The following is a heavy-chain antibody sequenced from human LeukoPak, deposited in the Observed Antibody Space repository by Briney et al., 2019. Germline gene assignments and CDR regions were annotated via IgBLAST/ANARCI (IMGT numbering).Heavy chain of an antibody. V-gene: IGHV4-59*01. CDR3: ARGDIDWLRSPGALYYFDY. CDR1: GFTFRSYW. D-gene: IGHD5-12*01. J-gene: IGHJ4*02. Sequence: GSLRLSCAASGFTFRSYWMSWVRQSPAKGLEWIGYSHINGGSYYNPSLKSRVTISLDTSENHFSLRLNSVTAGDTAVYFCARGDIDWLRSPGALYYFDYWGQGILVTVSS. CDR2: SHINGGS.